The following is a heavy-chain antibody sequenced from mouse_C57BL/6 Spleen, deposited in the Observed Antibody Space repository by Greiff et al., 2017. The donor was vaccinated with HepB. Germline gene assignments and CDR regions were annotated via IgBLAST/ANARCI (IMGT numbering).Heavy chain of an antibody. V-gene: IGHV5-17*01. CDR3: ARPDGYRWYFDV. CDR2: ISSGSSTI. Sequence: EVHLVESGGGLVKPGGSLKLSCAASGFTFSDYGMHWVRQAPEKGLEWVAYISSGSSTIYYADTVKGRFTISRDNAKNTLFLQMTSLRSEDTAMYYCARPDGYRWYFDVWGTGTTVTVSS. D-gene: IGHD2-3*01. CDR1: GFTFSDYG. J-gene: IGHJ1*03.